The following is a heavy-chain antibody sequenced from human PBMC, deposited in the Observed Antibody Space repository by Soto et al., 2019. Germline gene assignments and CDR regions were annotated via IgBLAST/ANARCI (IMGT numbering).Heavy chain of an antibody. CDR1: RGTSSSYA. V-gene: IGHV1-69*01. Sequence: QVQLVQSGAEVKKPGSSVKVSCKASRGTSSSYAISWVRQAPGQGLEWMGGIIPTFGTANYAQKFQGRVTITADESTSTAYMELSSMRSDYTAMYYCARSKQYGSYSSWKYYFDYWGQGTLVTVSS. D-gene: IGHD3-16*01. CDR3: ARSKQYGSYSSWKYYFDY. CDR2: IIPTFGTA. J-gene: IGHJ4*02.